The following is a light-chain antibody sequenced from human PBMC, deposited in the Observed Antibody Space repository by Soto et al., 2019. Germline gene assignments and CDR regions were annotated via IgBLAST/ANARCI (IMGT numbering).Light chain of an antibody. CDR3: QQYGSSPPWT. Sequence: EIVLTQSPGTLSLSPGERATLSCRASHSVSSSYLAWYQQKPGQAPRLLIYGASSRATGIPDRFSGSGSGTDFTLTISRLEPEDFAVYYCQQYGSSPPWTFGQGTNVEIK. J-gene: IGKJ1*01. CDR1: HSVSSSY. CDR2: GAS. V-gene: IGKV3-20*01.